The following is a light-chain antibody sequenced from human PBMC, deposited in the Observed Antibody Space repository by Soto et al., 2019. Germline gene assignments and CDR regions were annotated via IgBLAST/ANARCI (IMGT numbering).Light chain of an antibody. Sequence: DIVMTQSPLSLPFTPGEPASISCRSSQSLLHSNGYNYLDWYLQKPGQSPQLLIYLGSNRACGCPDRFSGSGSGTDFTLEISRVEAEDVGGCYCMEALQSPGLTFGGGTQVEI. CDR1: QSLLHSNGYNY. CDR3: MEALQSPGLT. CDR2: LGS. J-gene: IGKJ4*01. V-gene: IGKV2-28*01.